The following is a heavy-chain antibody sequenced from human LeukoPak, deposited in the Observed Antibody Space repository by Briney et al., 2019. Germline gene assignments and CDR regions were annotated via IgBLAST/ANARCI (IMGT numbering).Heavy chain of an antibody. V-gene: IGHV3-74*01. CDR3: AKGNNYYDSSGHYDH. CDR2: INTDGSST. CDR1: KFTFSSYG. Sequence: GGSLRLSCTASKFTFSSYGMHWVRQAPGKGLVWVSRINTDGSSTSYADSVKGRFTISRDNSKNTLFLQMNSLRAEDTATYYCAKGNNYYDSSGHYDHWGQGALVTVSS. J-gene: IGHJ4*02. D-gene: IGHD3-22*01.